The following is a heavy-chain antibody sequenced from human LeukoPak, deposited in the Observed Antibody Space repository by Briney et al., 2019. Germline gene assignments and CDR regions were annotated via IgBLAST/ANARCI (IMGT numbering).Heavy chain of an antibody. CDR1: GYTFTGYY. CDR3: ARPIWGFGELSIDY. J-gene: IGHJ4*02. D-gene: IGHD3-10*01. CDR2: INPNSGGT. Sequence: ASVKVSCKASGYTFTGYYMHWVRQAPGQGLEWMGWINPNSGGTNYAQKFQGRLTMTRDTSISTAYMELSRLRSDDTAVYYCARPIWGFGELSIDYWGQGTLVTVSS. V-gene: IGHV1-2*02.